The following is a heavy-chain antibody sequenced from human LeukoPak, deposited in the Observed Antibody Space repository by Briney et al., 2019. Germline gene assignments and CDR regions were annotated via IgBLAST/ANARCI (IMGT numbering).Heavy chain of an antibody. CDR1: GYTFTGYY. V-gene: IGHV1-2*02. Sequence: ASVKVSCKASGYTFTGYYMHWVRQAPGQGLEWMGWINPNSGGTNYAQKFQGRVTITRNTPLSTAYVELSSLRSEDTAVYYCARTPPGGDVDHWGEGTLVTVSS. D-gene: IGHD3-16*01. CDR3: ARTPPGGDVDH. J-gene: IGHJ4*02. CDR2: INPNSGGT.